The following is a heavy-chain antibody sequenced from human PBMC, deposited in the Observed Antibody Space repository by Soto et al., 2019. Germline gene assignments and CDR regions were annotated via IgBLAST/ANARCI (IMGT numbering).Heavy chain of an antibody. V-gene: IGHV3-23*01. CDR3: AKKTQRGYSYGYFFDY. CDR1: GFTFSSYA. CDR2: ISGSGGST. J-gene: IGHJ4*02. Sequence: GGSLRLSCAASGFTFSSYAMSWVRQAPGKGLEWVSAISGSGGSTYYADSVKGRFTISRDNSKNTLYLQMNSLRAEDTAVYYCAKKTQRGYSYGYFFDYWGQGTLVTVSS. D-gene: IGHD5-18*01.